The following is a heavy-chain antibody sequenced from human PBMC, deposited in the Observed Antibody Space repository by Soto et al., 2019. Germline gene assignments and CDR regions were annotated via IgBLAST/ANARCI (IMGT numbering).Heavy chain of an antibody. J-gene: IGHJ5*02. CDR2: ISPIFGTT. CDR3: ATNWGGGLHSEGYNWLDP. V-gene: IGHV1-69*01. CDR1: GCTFSAYT. D-gene: IGHD7-27*01. Sequence: QVQLVQSGAEVKKPGSSVKISCRASGCTFSAYTLSWVRQAPGQGLEWLGGISPIFGTTKYAQKFQGRVTFTADESAGTAYLELRSLRSDDTAVYYCATNWGGGLHSEGYNWLDPWGQGTRVTVSS.